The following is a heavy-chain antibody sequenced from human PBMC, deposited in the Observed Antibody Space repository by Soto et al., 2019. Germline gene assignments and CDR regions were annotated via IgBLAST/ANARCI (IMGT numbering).Heavy chain of an antibody. Sequence: GGSLRLSCAASGFTFSSYGMHWVRQAPGKGLEWVAVIWYDGSNKYYADSVKGRFTISRDNSKNTLYLQMNSLRAEDTAVYYCARDPAIMATIVFYYYYMDVWGKGTTVTVSS. D-gene: IGHD5-12*01. CDR3: ARDPAIMATIVFYYYYMDV. CDR2: IWYDGSNK. V-gene: IGHV3-33*01. J-gene: IGHJ6*03. CDR1: GFTFSSYG.